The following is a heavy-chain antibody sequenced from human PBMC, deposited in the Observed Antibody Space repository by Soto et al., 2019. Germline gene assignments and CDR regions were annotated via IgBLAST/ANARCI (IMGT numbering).Heavy chain of an antibody. Sequence: SETLSRTCAVYGGSFSGYYWSLIRQPPGKGLEWMGEINHSGSTNYNPSLKSRVTISVDTSKNQFSLKLSSVTAADTAGYYCARRGAVAGTRYYFDYWGQGPLVTVSS. J-gene: IGHJ4*02. D-gene: IGHD6-19*01. V-gene: IGHV4-34*01. CDR1: GGSFSGYY. CDR3: ARRGAVAGTRYYFDY. CDR2: INHSGST.